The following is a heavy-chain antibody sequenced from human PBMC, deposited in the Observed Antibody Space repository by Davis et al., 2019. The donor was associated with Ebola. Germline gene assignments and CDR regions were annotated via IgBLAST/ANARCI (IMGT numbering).Heavy chain of an antibody. V-gene: IGHV3-7*03. CDR2: IKQDGGDK. J-gene: IGHJ3*02. CDR1: GFMFSSYW. CDR3: VSLRRAESFNI. D-gene: IGHD5/OR15-5a*01. Sequence: GESLKISCAASGFMFSSYWMSWVRQAPGKGLEWVANIKQDGGDKYYVDSVKGRFTISRDNAKNSLYLQMNSLRADDTGVYYCVSLRRAESFNIWGQGTTVIVSS.